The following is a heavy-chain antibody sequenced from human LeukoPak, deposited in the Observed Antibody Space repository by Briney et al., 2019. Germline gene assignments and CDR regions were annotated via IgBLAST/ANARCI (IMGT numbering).Heavy chain of an antibody. V-gene: IGHV4-4*07. CDR2: IYTSGST. CDR1: GGSISSYY. D-gene: IGHD6-19*01. J-gene: IGHJ4*02. CDR3: ARWVEYSSGWPLYFDY. Sequence: SETLSLTCTVSGGSISSYYWSWIRQPAGKGLEWIGRIYTSGSTNYNPSLKSRVTMSVDTSKNQFSLKLSSVTAADTAVYYCARWVEYSSGWPLYFDYWGQGTLVTVSS.